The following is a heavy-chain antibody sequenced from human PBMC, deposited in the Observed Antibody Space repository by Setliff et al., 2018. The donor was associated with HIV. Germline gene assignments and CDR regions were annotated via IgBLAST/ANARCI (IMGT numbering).Heavy chain of an antibody. CDR3: ARVRGYYDL. J-gene: IGHJ2*01. CDR2: INRGGSNK. D-gene: IGHD3-10*01. Sequence: GGSLRLSCAASGFTVSTYYMSWVRQAPGKGLEWVSYINRGGSNKYYADSVKGRFTISRDNAKNSLDLQMNGLRAEETAVYYCARVRGYYDLWGRGTLVTVSS. V-gene: IGHV3-11*04. CDR1: GFTVSTYY.